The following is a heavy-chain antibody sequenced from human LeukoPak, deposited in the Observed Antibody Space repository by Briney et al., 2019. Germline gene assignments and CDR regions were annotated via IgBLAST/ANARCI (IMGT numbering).Heavy chain of an antibody. CDR1: GFTFSNYA. V-gene: IGHV3-33*08. CDR3: ARDFESYFDY. Sequence: GRSLRLSCAASGFTFSNYAMHWVRQAPGKGLEWVAVIGYDGSEIYYADSVKGRFTISRDNSKSTLYLQMNSLRAVDTAVYYCARDFESYFDYWGQGTLVTVSS. D-gene: IGHD3-9*01. J-gene: IGHJ4*02. CDR2: IGYDGSEI.